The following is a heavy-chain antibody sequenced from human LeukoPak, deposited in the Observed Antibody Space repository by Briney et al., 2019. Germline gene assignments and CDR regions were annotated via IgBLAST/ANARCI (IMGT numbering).Heavy chain of an antibody. CDR2: ISWNSGSI. D-gene: IGHD3-22*01. J-gene: IGHJ4*02. V-gene: IGHV3-9*01. CDR1: GFTFGDYA. CDR3: AKSLYYYYDSSGYGFDY. Sequence: PGGSLRLSCAASGFTFGDYAMHWVRQAPGKGLEWVSGISWNSGSIGYADSVKGRFTISRDNAKNSLYLQMNSLRAEDTALYYCAKSLYYYYDSSGYGFDYWGQGTLVTVSS.